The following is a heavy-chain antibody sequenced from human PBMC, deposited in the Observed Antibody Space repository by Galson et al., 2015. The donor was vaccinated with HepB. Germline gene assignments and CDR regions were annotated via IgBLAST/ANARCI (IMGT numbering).Heavy chain of an antibody. V-gene: IGHV3-9*01. Sequence: SLRLSCAASGFTFDDYAMHWVRQAPGKGLEWVSGISWNSGSIGYADSVKGRFTISRDNAKSSLYLQMNSLRAEDTALYYCAKAYDFYNWFDPWGQGTLVTVSS. D-gene: IGHD3-3*01. CDR3: AKAYDFYNWFDP. J-gene: IGHJ5*02. CDR1: GFTFDDYA. CDR2: ISWNSGSI.